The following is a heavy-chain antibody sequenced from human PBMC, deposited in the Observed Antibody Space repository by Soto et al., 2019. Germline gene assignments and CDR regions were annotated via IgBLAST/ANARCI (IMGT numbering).Heavy chain of an antibody. J-gene: IGHJ4*02. CDR3: ARSPIVLMVYASGYFDY. Sequence: QVQLVESGGGVVQPGRSLRLSCAASGFTFSSYAMHWVRQAPGKGLEWVAVISYDGSNKYYADSVKGRFTISRDNSKNPLYLQMNSLRAEDTAVYYCARSPIVLMVYASGYFDYWGQGTLVTVSS. CDR2: ISYDGSNK. D-gene: IGHD2-8*01. CDR1: GFTFSSYA. V-gene: IGHV3-30-3*01.